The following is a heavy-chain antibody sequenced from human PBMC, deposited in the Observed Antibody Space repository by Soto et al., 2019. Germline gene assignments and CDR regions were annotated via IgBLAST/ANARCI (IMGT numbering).Heavy chain of an antibody. CDR2: TFYRSKWYH. CDR1: GDSVSSTAVA. V-gene: IGHV6-1*01. Sequence: SQTLSLTCAISGDSVSSTAVAWNWIRQSPSRGLEWLGRTFYRSKWYHDYAVSVKSRITISPDTSKNQFSLQLDSVTPEDAAMYYCARDRGTVEPFAYWGQGTLVTVSS. J-gene: IGHJ4*02. CDR3: ARDRGTVEPFAY. D-gene: IGHD1-1*01.